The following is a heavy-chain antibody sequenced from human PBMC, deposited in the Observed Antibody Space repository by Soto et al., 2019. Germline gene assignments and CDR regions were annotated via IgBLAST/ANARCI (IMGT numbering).Heavy chain of an antibody. D-gene: IGHD5-12*01. CDR1: GYTFTGYY. CDR2: INPNSGGT. Sequence: ASVKVSCKASGYTFTGYYLHWVRQAPGEGLEWMGLINPNSGGTNYAQKFQGRVTMTRDTSISTAYMELSRLRSDDTAVYYCARGAVATMSTFDPGGQGTLVTVSS. J-gene: IGHJ5*02. V-gene: IGHV1-2*02. CDR3: ARGAVATMSTFDP.